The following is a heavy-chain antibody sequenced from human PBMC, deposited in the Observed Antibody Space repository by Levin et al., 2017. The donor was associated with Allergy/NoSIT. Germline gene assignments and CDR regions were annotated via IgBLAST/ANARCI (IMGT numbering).Heavy chain of an antibody. J-gene: IGHJ5*02. V-gene: IGHV3-21*04. CDR2: ISGSGTYI. CDR1: GFSLSGYS. Sequence: KTGGSLRLSCVASGFSLSGYSMNWVRQAPGKGLEWVSTISGSGTYINYVDSVKGRFAISRDDGENSVYLQMNSLRDDDTAVYYCARDQGLAWGQGVLVTVSS. CDR3: ARDQGLA.